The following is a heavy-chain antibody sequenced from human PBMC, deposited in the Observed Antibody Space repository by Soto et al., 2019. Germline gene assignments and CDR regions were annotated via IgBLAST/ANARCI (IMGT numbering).Heavy chain of an antibody. J-gene: IGHJ4*02. CDR2: ISSSGSTI. CDR3: ARGPPGDCGGDCHPDY. Sequence: SLRLSCAASGFTFSSYEMNWVRQAPGKGLEWVSYISSSGSTIYYADSVKGRFTISRDNAKNSMYLQMNSLRDEDTAVYYCARGPPGDCGGDCHPDYWGQGTLVTVSS. D-gene: IGHD2-21*02. CDR1: GFTFSSYE. V-gene: IGHV3-48*03.